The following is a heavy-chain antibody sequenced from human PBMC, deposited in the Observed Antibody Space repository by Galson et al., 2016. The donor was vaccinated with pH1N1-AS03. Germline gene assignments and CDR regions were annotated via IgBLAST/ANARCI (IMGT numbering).Heavy chain of an antibody. CDR3: TKQVYSWVWLFDY. CDR1: GFTFSNIV. J-gene: IGHJ4*02. Sequence: SLRLSCAASGFTFSNIVIHWVRQAPGKGLEWVAVISSDGTYTSSGNSVKGRFTISRESSKNTLFLQMHSQRPEDTAIYYCTKQVYSWVWLFDYWGQGTLVTVSS. D-gene: IGHD2-15*01. V-gene: IGHV3-30*18. CDR2: ISSDGTYT.